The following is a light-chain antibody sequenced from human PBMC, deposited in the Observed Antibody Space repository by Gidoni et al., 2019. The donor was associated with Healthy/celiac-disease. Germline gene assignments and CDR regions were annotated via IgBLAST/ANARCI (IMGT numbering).Light chain of an antibody. Sequence: DIQMTQSPSTLSASVGDRVTITCRASQSISSWLAWYQQKPGKAPKLLIYDASSLESVVPSRFSGSGSGTEFTLTISSLQPDDFATYYCQQYNSYSPEGTFGQGTKVEIK. J-gene: IGKJ1*01. CDR3: QQYNSYSPEGT. CDR2: DAS. CDR1: QSISSW. V-gene: IGKV1-5*01.